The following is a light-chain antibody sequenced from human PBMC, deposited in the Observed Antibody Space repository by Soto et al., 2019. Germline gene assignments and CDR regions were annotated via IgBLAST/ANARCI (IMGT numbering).Light chain of an antibody. Sequence: QSVLTQTPSAPGTPGQRVTISCSGSSSNIGSNYVYWYQQLPGTAPKVLIYRNNQRPSGVPDRFSGSKSGTSASLAISGLRSEDEADYYCAAWDDSLSGVVFGGGTQLTVL. CDR1: SSNIGSNY. V-gene: IGLV1-47*01. J-gene: IGLJ2*01. CDR3: AAWDDSLSGVV. CDR2: RNN.